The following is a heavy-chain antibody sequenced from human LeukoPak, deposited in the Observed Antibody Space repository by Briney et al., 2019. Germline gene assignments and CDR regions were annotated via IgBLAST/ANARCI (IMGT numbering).Heavy chain of an antibody. CDR3: ARGLWFGELLTYYYYMDV. V-gene: IGHV1-69*13. D-gene: IGHD3-10*01. Sequence: SVKVSCKAFGGTFSSYAISWVRQAPGQGLEWMGGIIPIFGTANYAQKFQGRVTITADESTSTAYMELSSLRSEDTAVYYCARGLWFGELLTYYYYMDVWGKGTTVTVSS. CDR1: GGTFSSYA. CDR2: IIPIFGTA. J-gene: IGHJ6*03.